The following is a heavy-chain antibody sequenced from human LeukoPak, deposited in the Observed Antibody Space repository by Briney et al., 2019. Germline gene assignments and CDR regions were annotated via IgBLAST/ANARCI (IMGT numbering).Heavy chain of an antibody. CDR3: ARSSLGYCSGGRCNGMDV. J-gene: IGHJ6*02. Sequence: GGSLRLSCAASGFTFSSYTTNWVRQAPGKGLEWVSSITSSSTFIYYADSVKGRFTISRDNAKNSLYLQMNSLTAEDTAVYYCARSSLGYCSGGRCNGMDVWGQGTTVTVSS. D-gene: IGHD2-15*01. CDR2: ITSSSTFI. V-gene: IGHV3-21*01. CDR1: GFTFSSYT.